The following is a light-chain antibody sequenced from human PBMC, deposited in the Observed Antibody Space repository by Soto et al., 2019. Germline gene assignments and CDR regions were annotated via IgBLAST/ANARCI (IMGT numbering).Light chain of an antibody. J-gene: IGKJ1*01. CDR2: ATS. CDR3: QQSYSTPPGT. Sequence: IHITRSPSSRSASVVYIVTITCRSSQSISTYLIWYQQKPGKDPKLLIYATSSLQSGVPSRFSGSGSGTDLTLTISSLQPEDFATYYCQQSYSTPPGTFGQGTKVDNK. CDR1: QSISTY. V-gene: IGKV1-39*01.